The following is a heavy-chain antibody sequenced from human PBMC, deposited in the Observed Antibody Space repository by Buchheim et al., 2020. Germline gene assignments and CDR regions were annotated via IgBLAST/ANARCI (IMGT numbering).Heavy chain of an antibody. J-gene: IGHJ4*02. Sequence: QVQLQESGPGLVKPSGTLSLTCAVSGGSISSSNWWSWVRQPPGKGLEWIGEIYHSGSTNYNPSLKSRVTISVDTSKNQFSPKLSSVTAADTAVYYCARNAADCSGGSCYVYYFDYWGQGTL. D-gene: IGHD2-15*01. CDR2: IYHSGST. CDR3: ARNAADCSGGSCYVYYFDY. CDR1: GGSISSSNW. V-gene: IGHV4-4*02.